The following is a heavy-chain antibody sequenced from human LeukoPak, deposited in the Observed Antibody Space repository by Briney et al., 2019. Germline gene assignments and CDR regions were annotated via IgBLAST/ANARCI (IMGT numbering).Heavy chain of an antibody. D-gene: IGHD4-11*01. CDR2: INPNSGVT. Sequence: ASVKVSCKASGYTFTGYYMHWVRQAPGPGLEWMGWINPNSGVTNYAQKFQGRVTLTRDTPISTAYMEVSRLRSDDTAVYYCARAHMTTVTLGDYWGQGSLVTVSS. V-gene: IGHV1-2*02. J-gene: IGHJ4*02. CDR3: ARAHMTTVTLGDY. CDR1: GYTFTGYY.